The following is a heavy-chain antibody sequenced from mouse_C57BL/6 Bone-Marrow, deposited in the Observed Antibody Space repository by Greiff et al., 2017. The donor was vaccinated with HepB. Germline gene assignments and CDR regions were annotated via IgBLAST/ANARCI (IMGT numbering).Heavy chain of an antibody. J-gene: IGHJ2*01. CDR1: GYTFTSST. CDR2: INPSSGYT. Sequence: QVQLKQSGAELARPGASVKMSCKASGYTFTSSTMHWVKQRPGQGLEWIGYINPSSGYTKYNQKFKDKATLTADKSSSTAYMQLSSLTSEDSAVYYCARTRRSFDYWGQGTTLTVSS. CDR3: ARTRRSFDY. V-gene: IGHV1-4*01.